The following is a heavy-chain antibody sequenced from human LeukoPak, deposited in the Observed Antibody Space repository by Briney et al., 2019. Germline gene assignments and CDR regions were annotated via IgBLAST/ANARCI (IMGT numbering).Heavy chain of an antibody. CDR1: GGSISSRSYY. Sequence: SETLSLTCIVSGGSISSRSYYWDLIRQPPGKGLEWIGSISYSGNTYYNPSLKSRVTISVDTSKNQFSLKLSSVTAADTAVYYCARGSGYCSRTSCYLYHFGSWGQGTLVTVSS. CDR3: ARGSGYCSRTSCYLYHFGS. V-gene: IGHV4-39*01. D-gene: IGHD2-2*01. CDR2: ISYSGNT. J-gene: IGHJ4*02.